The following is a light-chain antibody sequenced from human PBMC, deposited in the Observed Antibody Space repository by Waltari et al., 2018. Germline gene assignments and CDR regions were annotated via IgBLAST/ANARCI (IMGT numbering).Light chain of an antibody. CDR1: ELGNRY. CDR3: QAWDRGTRGV. J-gene: IGLJ2*01. CDR2: QNG. Sequence: SYDLTQPPSVSVSPGQTASITCSGAELGNRYVCWYQQKPGQSPVLIIYQNGRRPPGIPDRFSGSNSGNTATLTISGTQAMDEADYYCQAWDRGTRGVFGGGTRLTVL. V-gene: IGLV3-1*01.